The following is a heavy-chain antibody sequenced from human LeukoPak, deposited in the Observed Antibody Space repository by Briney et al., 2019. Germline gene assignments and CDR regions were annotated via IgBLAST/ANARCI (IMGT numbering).Heavy chain of an antibody. CDR3: ARTLIVVVPAASDY. CDR1: GYTFTSYA. V-gene: IGHV1-3*01. Sequence: GASVKVSCKASGYTFTSYAMHWVRQAPGQRLEWMGWINAGNGNTKYSHKFQGRVTIARDTSASTAYMELSSLRSEDTAVYYCARTLIVVVPAASDYWGQGTLVTVSS. CDR2: INAGNGNT. D-gene: IGHD2-2*01. J-gene: IGHJ4*02.